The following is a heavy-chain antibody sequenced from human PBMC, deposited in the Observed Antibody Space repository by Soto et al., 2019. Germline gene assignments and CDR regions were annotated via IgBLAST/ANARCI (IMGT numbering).Heavy chain of an antibody. D-gene: IGHD3-3*01. CDR1: GYPVTAYY. CDR2: INPATGAA. J-gene: IGHJ3*02. V-gene: IGHV1-2*02. Sequence: QLHLVQSGAVVKKPGASVTVSCSASGYPVTAYYMHWVRQAPGRGLEWMGGINPATGAAKYTQTFQGRVTMTRETSTSTVFRELSGLPSGDTAVFYCARGGGVGVAGSAAFYMWGQGTLVTVSS. CDR3: ARGGGVGVAGSAAFYM.